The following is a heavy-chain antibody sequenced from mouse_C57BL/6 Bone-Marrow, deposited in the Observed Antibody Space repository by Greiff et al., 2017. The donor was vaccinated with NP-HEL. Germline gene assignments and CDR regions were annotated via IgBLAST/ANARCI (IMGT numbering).Heavy chain of an antibody. CDR3: TRGGLRDDFDY. V-gene: IGHV1-15*01. CDR2: IDPETGGT. J-gene: IGHJ2*01. Sequence: VKLVESGAELVRPGASVTLSCKASGYTFTDYEMHWVKQTPVHGLEWIGAIDPETGGTAYNQKFKGKAILTADTSSSTAYMELRSLTSEDSAVYYCTRGGLRDDFDYWGQGTTLTVSS. D-gene: IGHD2-4*01. CDR1: GYTFTDYE.